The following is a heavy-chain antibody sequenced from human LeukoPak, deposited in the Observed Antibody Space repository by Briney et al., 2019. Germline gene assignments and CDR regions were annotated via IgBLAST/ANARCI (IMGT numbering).Heavy chain of an antibody. CDR3: ARDSYYYYYYMDV. CDR1: GFTFSSYW. J-gene: IGHJ6*03. V-gene: IGHV3-7*01. Sequence: GGSLRLSCAASGFTFSSYWMSWVRQAPGKGLEWVANIKQDGSEKYYVDSVKGRFTISRDNAKNSLYLQMNSLRAEDTAVYYCARDSYYYYYYMDVWGKGTTVTVSS. CDR2: IKQDGSEK.